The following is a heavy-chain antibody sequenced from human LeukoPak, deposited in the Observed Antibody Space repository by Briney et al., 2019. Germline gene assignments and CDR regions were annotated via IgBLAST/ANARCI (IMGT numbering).Heavy chain of an antibody. CDR1: GFTFSSFG. D-gene: IGHD2-15*01. J-gene: IGHJ6*03. CDR3: AKNGDRGAYCSGCCCYPYYYYNMDV. V-gene: IGHV3-23*01. CDR2: ISSTGGTA. Sequence: GGSLRLSCAASGFTFSSFGMSWVRQPPGKGLEWVSAISSTGGTAYYADFVKGGCTISSDNSKNSLYLQMNRLRAEDTGIYYCAKNGDRGAYCSGCCCYPYYYYNMDVWGKGTTVTISS.